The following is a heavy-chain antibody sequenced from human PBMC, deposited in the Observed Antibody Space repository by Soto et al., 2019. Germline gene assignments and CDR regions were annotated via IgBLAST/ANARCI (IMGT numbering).Heavy chain of an antibody. CDR3: VRSDNSCWYMFDY. Sequence: PGASLKVSCKASGYSFTSCWIGWVRQMPGRGLEWMRFIYPGYSEIRYSPSLQGQVTMSADKSITTAYLQWNSLKASDTAMYYCVRSDNSCWYMFDYWGQGILVTVSS. CDR2: IYPGYSEI. D-gene: IGHD6-19*01. V-gene: IGHV5-51*01. CDR1: GYSFTSCW. J-gene: IGHJ4*02.